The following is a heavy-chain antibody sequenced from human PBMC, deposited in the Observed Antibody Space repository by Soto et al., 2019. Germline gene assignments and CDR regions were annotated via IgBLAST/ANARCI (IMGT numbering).Heavy chain of an antibody. V-gene: IGHV4-61*01. CDR1: GGSVNSGYYY. D-gene: IGHD3-10*01. Sequence: SETLSLTCTVSGGSVNSGYYYWSWIRQPPGKELEWIGYIYYTGSTNYNPSPKSRVSISIDTSKNQFSLRLSSVTPADTAVYYCAREALSLAFDIWGQGTLVTVSS. J-gene: IGHJ3*02. CDR3: AREALSLAFDI. CDR2: IYYTGST.